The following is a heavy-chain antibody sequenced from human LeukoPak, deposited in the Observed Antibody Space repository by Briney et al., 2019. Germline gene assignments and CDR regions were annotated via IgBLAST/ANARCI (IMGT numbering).Heavy chain of an antibody. CDR2: IRSKANSYVT. Sequence: GGSLRLSCAASGFTFSGSAMHWVRQASGKGLEWVGRIRSKANSYVTAYAASVKGRFTISRDDSKNTAYLQMNSLKTEDTAVYYCAAARPDYYYYGMDVWGQGTTVTVSS. J-gene: IGHJ6*02. CDR3: AAARPDYYYYGMDV. D-gene: IGHD6-6*01. V-gene: IGHV3-73*01. CDR1: GFTFSGSA.